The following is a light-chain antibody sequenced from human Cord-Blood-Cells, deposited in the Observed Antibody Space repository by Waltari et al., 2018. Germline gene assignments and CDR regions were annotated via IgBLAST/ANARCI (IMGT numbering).Light chain of an antibody. CDR2: KAS. J-gene: IGKJ1*01. Sequence: DIQMTQSPSTLSASVGDRVTITCRASQSISSWLAWYQQKPGKAPKLLIYKASSLESGVPSRFRGSGSGTEFTLTISSLQPDDFATYYCQQYNSYSWTFGQRTKVEIK. CDR1: QSISSW. V-gene: IGKV1-5*03. CDR3: QQYNSYSWT.